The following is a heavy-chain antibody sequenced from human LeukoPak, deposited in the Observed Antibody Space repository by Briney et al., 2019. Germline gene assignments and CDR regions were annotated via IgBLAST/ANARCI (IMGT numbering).Heavy chain of an antibody. J-gene: IGHJ5*02. Sequence: ASVKVSCKASGYTFTSYDVNWVRQATGQGLEWMGLINPTGGSTGYAQKFQGRVTMTRDMSTSTDYMELSSLRSEDTAIYYCARDNSVGDNAWWFDPWGQGTLVTVSS. V-gene: IGHV1-46*01. CDR1: GYTFTSYD. CDR3: ARDNSVGDNAWWFDP. CDR2: INPTGGST. D-gene: IGHD1-26*01.